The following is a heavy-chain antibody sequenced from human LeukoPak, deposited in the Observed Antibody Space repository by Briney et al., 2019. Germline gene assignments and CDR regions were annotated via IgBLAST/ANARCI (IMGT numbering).Heavy chain of an antibody. Sequence: GGSLRLSCAASGFIVRSNYMSWVRQAPGTGLAWVSVIYSGGSTYYADSVKGRFTISRDNSKNTLYLQMNSLRAEDTAVYYCARAPTRYYTANAFDIWGQGTMVTVSS. CDR1: GFIVRSNY. D-gene: IGHD1-26*01. CDR2: IYSGGST. V-gene: IGHV3-66*01. CDR3: ARAPTRYYTANAFDI. J-gene: IGHJ3*02.